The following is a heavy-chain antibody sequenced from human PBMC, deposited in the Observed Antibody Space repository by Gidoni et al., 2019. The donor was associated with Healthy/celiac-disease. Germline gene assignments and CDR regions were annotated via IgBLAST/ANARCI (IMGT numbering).Heavy chain of an antibody. CDR1: GFTFSSYA. CDR2: ISGSGAST. V-gene: IGHV3-23*01. J-gene: IGHJ5*02. Sequence: EVQLLESGGGLVQPGGSLRLSCAASGFTFSSYAMSWVRQATGKGLEWVSAISGSGASTYYADSVKGRFTISRDNSKNTLYLQMNSLRAEDTAVYYCAKDLAGNIVVVVAATPWFDPWGQGTLVTVSS. CDR3: AKDLAGNIVVVVAATPWFDP. D-gene: IGHD2-15*01.